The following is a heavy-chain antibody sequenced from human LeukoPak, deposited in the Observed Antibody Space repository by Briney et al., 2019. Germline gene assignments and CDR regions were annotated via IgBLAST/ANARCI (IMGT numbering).Heavy chain of an antibody. V-gene: IGHV3-30-3*01. CDR3: ASAQLLSSFDY. J-gene: IGHJ4*02. CDR1: GFTFSSYA. D-gene: IGHD2-2*01. Sequence: GGSLRLSCAASGFTFSSYAVHWVRQAPGKGLEWVAVISYDGSNKYYADSVKGRFTISRDNSKNTLYLQMNSLRAEDTAVYYCASAQLLSSFDYWGQGTLVTVSS. CDR2: ISYDGSNK.